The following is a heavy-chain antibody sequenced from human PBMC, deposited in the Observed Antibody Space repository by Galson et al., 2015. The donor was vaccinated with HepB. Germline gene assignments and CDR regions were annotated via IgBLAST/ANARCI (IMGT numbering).Heavy chain of an antibody. CDR1: GFMFSNYA. CDR3: ARGSSPYVGLDVFLI. Sequence: SLKVSCTASGFMFSNYAISWLRQAPGQGLEWVGGISGNSGNTGYVQTVQGRFTMTRSTSISTLYMELSGLGAEDTAVYYCARGSSPYVGLDVFLIWGQGTLVTVSS. CDR2: ISGNSGNT. V-gene: IGHV1-8*01. D-gene: IGHD3-16*01. J-gene: IGHJ3*02.